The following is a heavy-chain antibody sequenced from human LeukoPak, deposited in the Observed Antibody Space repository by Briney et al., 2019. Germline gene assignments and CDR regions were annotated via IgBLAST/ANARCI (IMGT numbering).Heavy chain of an antibody. Sequence: PSETLSLTCTVSGGSISSYYWSWIRQPAGKGLEWIGRIYTSGSTNYNPSLKSRVTMSVDTAKNQFSLKLSSVTAADTAVYYCARDRGSHAAGGYDAFDIWGQGTMVTVSS. J-gene: IGHJ3*02. V-gene: IGHV4-4*07. CDR3: ARDRGSHAAGGYDAFDI. CDR1: GGSISSYY. D-gene: IGHD6-13*01. CDR2: IYTSGST.